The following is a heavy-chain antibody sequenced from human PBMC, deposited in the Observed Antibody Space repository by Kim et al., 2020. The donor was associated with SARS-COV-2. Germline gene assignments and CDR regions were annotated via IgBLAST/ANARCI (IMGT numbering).Heavy chain of an antibody. D-gene: IGHD4-17*01. Sequence: SETLSLTCTVSGGSISSGDYYWSWIRQPPGKGLEWIGYIYYSGSTYYNPSLKSRVTISVDTSKNQFSLKLSSVTAADTAVYYCARSTDPRYYYYYMDVWGKGTTVTVSS. CDR3: ARSTDPRYYYYYMDV. J-gene: IGHJ6*03. CDR2: IYYSGST. CDR1: GGSISSGDYY. V-gene: IGHV4-30-4*01.